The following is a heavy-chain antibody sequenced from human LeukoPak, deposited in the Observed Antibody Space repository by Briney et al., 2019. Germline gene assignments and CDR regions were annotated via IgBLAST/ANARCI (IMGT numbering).Heavy chain of an antibody. D-gene: IGHD3-22*01. CDR3: ARTSAYYYDSSGPFDP. J-gene: IGHJ5*02. Sequence: ASVKVSCKASGYTFTGYYMHWVRQAPGQGLEWMGWINPNSGGANYAQKFQGRVTMTRDTSISTAYMELSRLRSDDTAVYYCARTSAYYYDSSGPFDPWGQGTLATVSS. V-gene: IGHV1-2*02. CDR2: INPNSGGA. CDR1: GYTFTGYY.